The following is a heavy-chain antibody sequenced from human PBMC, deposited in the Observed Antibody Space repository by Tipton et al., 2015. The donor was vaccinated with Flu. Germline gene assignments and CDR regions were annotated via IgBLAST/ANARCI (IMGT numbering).Heavy chain of an antibody. CDR3: ARVITIFGVAQFDY. Sequence: SLRLSCAASGFTFSSYAMSWVRQAPGKGLEWVSAISGSGGSTYYADSVKGRFTISRDNAKNSLYLQMNSLRAEDTAVYYCARVITIFGVAQFDYWGQGTLVTVSS. J-gene: IGHJ4*02. CDR1: GFTFSSYA. CDR2: ISGSGGST. D-gene: IGHD3-3*01. V-gene: IGHV3-23*01.